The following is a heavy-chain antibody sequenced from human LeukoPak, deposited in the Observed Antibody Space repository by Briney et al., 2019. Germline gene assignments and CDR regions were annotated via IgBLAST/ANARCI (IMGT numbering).Heavy chain of an antibody. CDR2: ISYDGSNK. CDR3: AKDLHGGNSCGAFDY. V-gene: IGHV3-30-3*01. D-gene: IGHD5-18*01. Sequence: GGSLRLSCAASGFTFSSYALHWVRQAPGKGLEWVAVISYDGSNKYYADSVKGRFTISRDSSKNTLYLEMNSLRAEDTAIYYCAKDLHGGNSCGAFDYWGQGTLVTVSS. J-gene: IGHJ4*02. CDR1: GFTFSSYA.